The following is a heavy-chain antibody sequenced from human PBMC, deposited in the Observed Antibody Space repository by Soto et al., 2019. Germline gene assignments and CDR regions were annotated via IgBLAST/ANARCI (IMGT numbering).Heavy chain of an antibody. Sequence: EVQLVQSGAEVKKPGESLRISCKGSGYSFTSYWISWVRQMPGKGLEWMGRIDPSDSYTNHSPSFQGHVTISADKSISTAYLQCSSLKASDTAMYYCARHNMEWLLPGGGYFDLWGRGTLVTVSS. J-gene: IGHJ2*01. CDR1: GYSFTSYW. V-gene: IGHV5-10-1*03. D-gene: IGHD3-3*01. CDR3: ARHNMEWLLPGGGYFDL. CDR2: IDPSDSYT.